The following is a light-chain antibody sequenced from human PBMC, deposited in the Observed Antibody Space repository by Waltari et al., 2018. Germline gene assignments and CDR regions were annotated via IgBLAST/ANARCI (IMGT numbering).Light chain of an antibody. J-gene: IGLJ1*01. Sequence: QSALTQPASVSGSPGQSITISCTGTSSAVGGYKFVSWYQQHPGKAPTLMIYDVSNRPSGVSNRFSGSKSGNTASLTISGLQAEDEADYYCSSYTSSNTLYVFGTGTKVTVL. CDR2: DVS. CDR3: SSYTSSNTLYV. V-gene: IGLV2-14*03. CDR1: SSAVGGYKF.